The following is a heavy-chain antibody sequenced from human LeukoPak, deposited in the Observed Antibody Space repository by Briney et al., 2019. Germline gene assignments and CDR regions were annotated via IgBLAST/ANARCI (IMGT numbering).Heavy chain of an antibody. CDR3: AGGMDIVVVPAALDY. Sequence: GGSLRLSCAASGFTFSSYSMNWVRQAPGKGLEWVSSISSSSSYIYYADSVKGRFTISRDNSKNTLHLQMNSLRAEDTAVYYCAGGMDIVVVPAALDYWGQGTLVTVSS. CDR2: ISSSSSYI. D-gene: IGHD2-2*03. CDR1: GFTFSSYS. V-gene: IGHV3-21*01. J-gene: IGHJ4*02.